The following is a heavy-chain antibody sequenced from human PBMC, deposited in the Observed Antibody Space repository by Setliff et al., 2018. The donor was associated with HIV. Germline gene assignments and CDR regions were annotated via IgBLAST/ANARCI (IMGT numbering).Heavy chain of an antibody. CDR2: IKTDGSII. V-gene: IGHV3-74*01. Sequence: QTGGSLRLSCAASGFTFRNYWMHWVRQAPGKGLVWVSRIKTDGSIITYADAVQGRFTISRDNAKNMLFLQMNSLRAEDTAVYYCAKDQAVVTPRYDAFDIWGQGTMVTVSS. CDR1: GFTFRNYW. J-gene: IGHJ3*02. D-gene: IGHD2-15*01. CDR3: AKDQAVVTPRYDAFDI.